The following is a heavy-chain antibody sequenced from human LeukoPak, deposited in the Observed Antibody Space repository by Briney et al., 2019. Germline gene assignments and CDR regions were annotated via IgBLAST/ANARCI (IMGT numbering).Heavy chain of an antibody. V-gene: IGHV4-39*07. Sequence: SETLSLTCTVSGDSISSRSYYWDWIRQPPGGGLEWIGSIFYRGTTYYNPSLKSRVTISLDTSKNQFSLKLSSVTAADTAVYYCARDQGTTVTLNWFDPWGQGTLVTVSS. CDR3: ARDQGTTVTLNWFDP. J-gene: IGHJ5*02. D-gene: IGHD4-17*01. CDR2: IFYRGTT. CDR1: GDSISSRSYY.